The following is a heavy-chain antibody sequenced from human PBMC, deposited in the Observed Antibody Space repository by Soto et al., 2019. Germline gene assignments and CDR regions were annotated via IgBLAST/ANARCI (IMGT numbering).Heavy chain of an antibody. J-gene: IGHJ4*02. CDR2: ISYDGSNK. V-gene: IGHV3-30-3*01. D-gene: IGHD5-18*01. CDR1: GFTFSSYA. CDR3: ARDLRHSYGYLEVADY. Sequence: QVQLVESGGGVVQPGRSLRLSCAASGFTFSSYAMHWVRQAPGKGLEWVAVISYDGSNKYYADSVKGRFTISRDNSKNTQYLQMTSLGAEDTAVYYCARDLRHSYGYLEVADYWGQGTLVTVYS.